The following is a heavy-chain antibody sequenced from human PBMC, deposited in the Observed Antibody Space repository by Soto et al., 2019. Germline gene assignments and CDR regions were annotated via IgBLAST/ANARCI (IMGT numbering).Heavy chain of an antibody. CDR1: GGTFSSYA. CDR3: ARGPTYYYYGLDV. CDR2: IIPIFGT. J-gene: IGHJ6*02. V-gene: IGHV1-69*01. Sequence: QVLLAPSGAEVKKPGSSVKVSCKAPGGTFSSYALTWVRQAPGQGLEWMGGIIPIFGTKYAERYQGRLTIIADESTSTAYMELSSLRSEDTAVYYCARGPTYYYYGLDVWGQGTTVTVSS.